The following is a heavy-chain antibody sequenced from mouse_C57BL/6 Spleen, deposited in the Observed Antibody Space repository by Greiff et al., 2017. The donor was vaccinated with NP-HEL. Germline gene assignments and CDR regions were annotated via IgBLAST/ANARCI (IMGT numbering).Heavy chain of an antibody. CDR1: GYTFTSYW. Sequence: QVQLQQPGAELVRPGSSVKLSCKASGYTFTSYWMHWVKQRPIQGLEWIGNIDPSDSETHYNQKFKDKATVTVDKSSSTAYMQLSSLTSEDSAVYYCATYVYDAYYFDYWGQGTTLTVSS. J-gene: IGHJ2*01. V-gene: IGHV1-52*01. CDR2: IDPSDSET. D-gene: IGHD2-2*01. CDR3: ATYVYDAYYFDY.